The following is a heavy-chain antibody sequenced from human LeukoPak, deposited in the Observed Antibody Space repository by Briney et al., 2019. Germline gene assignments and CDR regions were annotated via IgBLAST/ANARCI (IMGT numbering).Heavy chain of an antibody. CDR2: ISGYNGNA. Sequence: AAVRVSCKASGYTFTNYGLSWVRQAPGQGLEWMGWISGYNGNATYTQKLQGRGIMTTDTSTTTAYMDLRSLRSDDTAVYYCARDAGYCSSETCYDDAFDIWGQGTIVTVSS. CDR1: GYTFTNYG. J-gene: IGHJ3*02. CDR3: ARDAGYCSSETCYDDAFDI. V-gene: IGHV1-18*01. D-gene: IGHD2-2*01.